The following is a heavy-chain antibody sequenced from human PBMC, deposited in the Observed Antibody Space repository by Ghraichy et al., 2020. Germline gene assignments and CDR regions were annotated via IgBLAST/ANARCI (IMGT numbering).Heavy chain of an antibody. Sequence: LSLTCAASGFTFSSYGMHWVRQAPGKGLEWVAVIWYDGSNKYYADSVKGRFTISRDNSKNTLYLQMNSLRAEDTAVYYCARDLGYCSSTSCPGVPDYWGQGTLVTVSS. CDR1: GFTFSSYG. D-gene: IGHD2-2*03. CDR3: ARDLGYCSSTSCPGVPDY. V-gene: IGHV3-33*01. CDR2: IWYDGSNK. J-gene: IGHJ4*02.